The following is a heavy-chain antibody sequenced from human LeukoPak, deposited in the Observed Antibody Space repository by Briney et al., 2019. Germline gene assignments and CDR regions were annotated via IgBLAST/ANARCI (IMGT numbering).Heavy chain of an antibody. D-gene: IGHD2-2*01. Sequence: PSETLSLTCTVSGGSISSSYYYWGLIRQPPGKELEWIGSIYSSGSTYYSSSLKSRDTISVDTSKNQFSLKLSSVTAADTAVYYFAGEEIVVIPAAIRPPPPFLLFYGIGVWGQRNKV. CDR2: IYSSGST. CDR1: GGSISSSYYY. J-gene: IGHJ6*02. CDR3: AGEEIVVIPAAIRPPPPFLLFYGIGV. V-gene: IGHV4-39*01.